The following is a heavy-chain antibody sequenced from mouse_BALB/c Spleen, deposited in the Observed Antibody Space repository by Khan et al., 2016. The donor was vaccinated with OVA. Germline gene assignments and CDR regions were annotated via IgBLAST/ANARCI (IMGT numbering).Heavy chain of an antibody. V-gene: IGHV1-4*01. CDR3: ARTHER. CDR1: GYTFTSYT. J-gene: IGHJ2*01. Sequence: VQLQQSGAELARPGASVKMSCKASGYTFTSYTMHWVKQRPGQGLEWIGYINPSSGYTKYNQKFKDQGHIDCRQIPSTAYMQLSSLASKDSACYDCARTHERWGQGTTLTVSS. CDR2: INPSSGYT.